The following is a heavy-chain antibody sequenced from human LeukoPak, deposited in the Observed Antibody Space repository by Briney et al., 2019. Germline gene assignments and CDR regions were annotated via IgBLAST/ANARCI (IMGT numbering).Heavy chain of an antibody. CDR1: GFTFSSYA. J-gene: IGHJ4*02. CDR3: AKYPSSYYDSSGYYWAPFDY. D-gene: IGHD3-22*01. V-gene: IGHV3-23*01. Sequence: GGSLRLSCAASGFTFSSYAMSWVRQAPGKGLEWVSAISGSGGSTYYADSVKGRFTISRDNSKNTLYLQMNSLRAEDTAVYYCAKYPSSYYDSSGYYWAPFDYWGQGTLVTVSS. CDR2: ISGSGGST.